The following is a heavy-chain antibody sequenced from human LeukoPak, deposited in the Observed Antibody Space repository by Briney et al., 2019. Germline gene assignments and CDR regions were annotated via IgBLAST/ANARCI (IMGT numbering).Heavy chain of an antibody. CDR2: INPSGGST. V-gene: IGHV1-46*01. J-gene: IGHJ4*02. CDR3: ARGHDFWSGYFDY. CDR1: GGTFSSYA. D-gene: IGHD3-3*01. Sequence: ASVKVSCKASGGTFSSYAISWVRQAPGQGLEWMGRINPSGGSTSYAQKFQGRVTMTRDTSTSTVHMELSSLRSEDTAVYYCARGHDFWSGYFDYWGQGTLVTVSS.